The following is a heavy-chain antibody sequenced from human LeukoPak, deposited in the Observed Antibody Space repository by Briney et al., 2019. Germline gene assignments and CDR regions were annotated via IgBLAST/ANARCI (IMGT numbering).Heavy chain of an antibody. J-gene: IGHJ5*02. V-gene: IGHV1-2*02. CDR3: ARGRSWVLWELPGS. CDR1: GYTFTGYY. D-gene: IGHD1-26*01. Sequence: ASVKVSCKASGYTFTGYYMHWVRQAPGQGLEWMGWINPNSGGTNYAQKFQGRVTMTWDTSITTAYMELSRLRFDDTAVYYCARGRSWVLWELPGSWGQGTLVTVSS. CDR2: INPNSGGT.